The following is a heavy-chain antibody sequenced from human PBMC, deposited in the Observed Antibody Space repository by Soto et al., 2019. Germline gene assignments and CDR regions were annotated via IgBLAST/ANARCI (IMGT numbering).Heavy chain of an antibody. J-gene: IGHJ4*02. V-gene: IGHV4-4*07. CDR1: GDSIRDYY. D-gene: IGHD3-16*01. CDR3: AREGLGFDF. CDR2: IYSTGNS. Sequence: SETLSLTCFVSGDSIRDYYWSWIRQPVGKGLQWVGRIYSTGNSNESPSLKSRVSLSVDTSKNQFSLRLRSVTAADTAVYYCAREGLGFDFWGQGALVTVSS.